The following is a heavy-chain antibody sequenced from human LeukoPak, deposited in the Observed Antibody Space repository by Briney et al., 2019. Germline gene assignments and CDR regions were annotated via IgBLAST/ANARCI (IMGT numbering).Heavy chain of an antibody. CDR2: IDHSGST. V-gene: IGHV4-34*01. CDR1: SGSFSGYY. D-gene: IGHD3-10*01. CDR3: VRGFATMVRGVVLDF. Sequence: KPSETLSLTCAVYSGSFSGYYWSWIRQPPGKGLEWIGEIDHSGSTNYNPSLKSRVTISVDTSKNQFSLKLDSVTAADTAVYYCVRGFATMVRGVVLDFWGQGTQASVSS. J-gene: IGHJ4*02.